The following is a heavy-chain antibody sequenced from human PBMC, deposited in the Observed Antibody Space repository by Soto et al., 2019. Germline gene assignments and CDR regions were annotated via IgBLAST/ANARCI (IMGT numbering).Heavy chain of an antibody. J-gene: IGHJ6*01. Sequence: SETLSLTCTVSGGSISSYYWSWIRQPPGKGLEWIGYIYYSGSTNYNLSLKSRVTISVDTSKNQFSLKLSSVTAADTAVYYCARGYRPRDYYYGMDVWGQGTTVTVSS. V-gene: IGHV4-59*01. CDR1: GGSISSYY. CDR2: IYYSGST. D-gene: IGHD5-18*01. CDR3: ARGYRPRDYYYGMDV.